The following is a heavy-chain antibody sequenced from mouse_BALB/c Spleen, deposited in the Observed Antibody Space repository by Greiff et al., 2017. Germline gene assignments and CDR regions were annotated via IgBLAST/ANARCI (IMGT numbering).Heavy chain of an antibody. Sequence: EVQLVESGGGLVQPGGSRKLSCAASGFTFSSFGMHWVRQAPEKGLEWVAYISSGSSTIYYADTVKGRFTISRDNPKNTLFLQMTSLRSEDTAMYYCVRQGDGHYYAMDYWGQGTSVTVSA. V-gene: IGHV5-17*02. J-gene: IGHJ4*01. CDR1: GFTFSSFG. CDR2: ISSGSSTI. D-gene: IGHD2-3*01. CDR3: VRQGDGHYYAMDY.